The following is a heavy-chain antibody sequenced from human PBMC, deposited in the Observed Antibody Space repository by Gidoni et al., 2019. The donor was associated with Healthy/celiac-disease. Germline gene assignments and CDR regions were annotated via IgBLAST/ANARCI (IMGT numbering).Heavy chain of an antibody. CDR1: GFTFSSYA. CDR2: ISGSGGST. J-gene: IGHJ4*02. V-gene: IGHV3-23*01. D-gene: IGHD2-8*01. CDR3: AKDHLPDHRPPGSTLSDY. Sequence: EVQLLESGGGLVQPVWSLSLSCSASGFTFSSYAMSWVRQAPGKGLEWVSAISGSGGSTYYADSGKGRFTISRDNSKNTLYLQMNSLRAEDTAVYYCAKDHLPDHRPPGSTLSDYWGQGTLVTVSS.